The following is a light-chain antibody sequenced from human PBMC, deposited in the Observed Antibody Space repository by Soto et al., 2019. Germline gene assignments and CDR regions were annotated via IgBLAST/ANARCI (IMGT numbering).Light chain of an antibody. J-gene: IGKJ1*01. V-gene: IGKV1-5*01. CDR1: PSISSW. CDR2: DAS. CDR3: QQFRA. Sequence: DIQMTQSPSTLSASVGARVTITCRASPSISSWLAWYQQNPGQAPRLLIFDASNLERGVPSRFSGSGSGTEFTLTINNLQPDDFATYYCQQFRAFGQGTKVDI.